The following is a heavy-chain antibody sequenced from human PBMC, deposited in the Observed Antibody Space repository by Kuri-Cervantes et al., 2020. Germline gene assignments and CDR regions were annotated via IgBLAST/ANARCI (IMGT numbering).Heavy chain of an antibody. CDR3: AAPGPSPPYYYYYYMDV. J-gene: IGHJ6*03. Sequence: VSVKVSCKASGYTFTSYAMHWVRQAPGQRLEWMGWINAGNGNTKYSQKFQGRVTMTRNTSISTAYMELSSLRSEDTAVYYCAAPGPSPPYYYYYYMDVWGKGTTVTVSS. V-gene: IGHV1-3*01. CDR1: GYTFTSYA. CDR2: INAGNGNT.